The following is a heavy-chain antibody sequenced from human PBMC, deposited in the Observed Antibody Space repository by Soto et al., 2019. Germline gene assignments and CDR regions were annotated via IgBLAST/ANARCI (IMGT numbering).Heavy chain of an antibody. CDR1: GFTFSRYG. D-gene: IGHD1-26*01. V-gene: IGHV3-23*01. CDR2: VRSDGDTT. CDR3: AKGKGVGATTDGANC. J-gene: IGHJ4*02. Sequence: EVQVLESGGGLVQPGGSLRLSCAASGFTFSRYGMNWVRQAPGKGLEWVSGVRSDGDTTYNAESVKGRFTVSRDNFKNTVDLQMNTLRVEDTAVYYCAKGKGVGATTDGANCWGQGTLVTVSS.